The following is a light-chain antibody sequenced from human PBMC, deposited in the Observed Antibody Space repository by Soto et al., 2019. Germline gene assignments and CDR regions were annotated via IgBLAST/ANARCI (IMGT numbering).Light chain of an antibody. Sequence: AIRMTQSPSSLSASTGDRVTITCRASQGISSYLAWYQQKPGKAPKLLIYAASTLQSGVPSRFSGSGSGTDFTLTISCLQSEDFATYYCQQYYSYPLLTFGGGTKVDTK. J-gene: IGKJ4*01. CDR1: QGISSY. V-gene: IGKV1-8*01. CDR3: QQYYSYPLLT. CDR2: AAS.